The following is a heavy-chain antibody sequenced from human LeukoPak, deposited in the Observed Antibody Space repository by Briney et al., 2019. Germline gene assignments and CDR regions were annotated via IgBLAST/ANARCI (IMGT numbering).Heavy chain of an antibody. D-gene: IGHD1-26*01. V-gene: IGHV3-74*01. Sequence: GGSLRLSCAASGFTFSSYWMHWIRQAPGKGLVWVSRIHSDGSSTGYADSVKGRFTISRDNSKNTVYLQMGSLRGEDMAVYYCTRDGGSFCDFDYWGQGALVTVSS. CDR2: IHSDGSST. J-gene: IGHJ4*02. CDR1: GFTFSSYW. CDR3: TRDGGSFCDFDY.